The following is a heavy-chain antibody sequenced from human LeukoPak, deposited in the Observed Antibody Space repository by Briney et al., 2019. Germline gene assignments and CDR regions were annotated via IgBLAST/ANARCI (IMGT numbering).Heavy chain of an antibody. D-gene: IGHD1-26*01. CDR2: ISWNSGSI. CDR1: GFTFDDYA. Sequence: PGRSLRLSCAASGFTFDDYAMHWVRQAPGKGLEWVSGISWNSGSIGYADSVKGRFTISRDNAKNSVYLQMTSLRTEDTAVYYCARATRGGVGASSYWGQGTLVTVST. CDR3: ARATRGGVGASSY. V-gene: IGHV3-9*01. J-gene: IGHJ4*02.